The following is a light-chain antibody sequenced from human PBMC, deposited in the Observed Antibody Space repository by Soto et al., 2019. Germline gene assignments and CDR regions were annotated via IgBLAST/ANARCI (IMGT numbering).Light chain of an antibody. Sequence: ENVLRQSSCTLFLSPGERATLSCRASQSVSSSYLAWYQQKPGQAPRLLIYGASTRATGIPARFSGSGSGTEFTLTISSLQSEDFAVYYCQQYNNWWTFGQGTKVDIK. CDR1: QSVSSSY. J-gene: IGKJ1*01. CDR3: QQYNNWWT. CDR2: GAS. V-gene: IGKV3-15*01.